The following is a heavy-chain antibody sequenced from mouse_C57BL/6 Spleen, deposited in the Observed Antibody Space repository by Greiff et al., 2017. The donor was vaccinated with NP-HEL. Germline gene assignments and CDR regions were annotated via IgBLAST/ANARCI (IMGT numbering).Heavy chain of an antibody. J-gene: IGHJ1*03. CDR3: ARHYYGSSYWYFDV. CDR1: GFSLTSYG. Sequence: VKLMESGPGLVAPSQSLSITCTVSGFSLTSYGVHWVRQPPGKGLEWLVVIWGDGSTTYNSALKSRLSISKDNSKSQVFLKMNSLQTDDTAMYYCARHYYGSSYWYFDVWGTGTTVTVSS. D-gene: IGHD1-1*01. CDR2: IWGDGST. V-gene: IGHV2-6-1*01.